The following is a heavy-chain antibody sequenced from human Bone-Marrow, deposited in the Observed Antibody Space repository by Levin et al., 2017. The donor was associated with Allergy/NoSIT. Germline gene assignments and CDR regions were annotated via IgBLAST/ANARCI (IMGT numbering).Heavy chain of an antibody. V-gene: IGHV1-69*13. Sequence: SVKVSCKASGGTFSSYAISWVRQAPGQGLEWMGGIIPIFGTANYAQKFQGRVTITADESTSTAYMELSSLRSEDTAVYYCARARGGVVVAAPGWFDPWGQGTLVTVSS. CDR3: ARARGGVVVAAPGWFDP. D-gene: IGHD2-15*01. J-gene: IGHJ5*02. CDR2: IIPIFGTA. CDR1: GGTFSSYA.